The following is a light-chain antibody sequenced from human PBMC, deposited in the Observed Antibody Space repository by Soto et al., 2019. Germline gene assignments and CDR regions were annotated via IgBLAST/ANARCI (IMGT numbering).Light chain of an antibody. CDR3: ETWDSNSYV. CDR2: SNH. CDR1: SSNIGTYT. V-gene: IGLV1-44*01. J-gene: IGLJ1*01. Sequence: QSVLTQPPSASGTPGQRVTISCSGSSSNIGTYTVDWYQQVPGTAPKLLIYSNHQRPSGVPDRFSGSRSGTSASLAISGLQSEDEADYYCETWDSNSYVFGTGTKLTVL.